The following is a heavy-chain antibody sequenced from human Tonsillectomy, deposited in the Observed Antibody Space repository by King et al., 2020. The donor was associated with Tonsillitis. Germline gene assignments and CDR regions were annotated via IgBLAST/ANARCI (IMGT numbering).Heavy chain of an antibody. CDR3: ATGYSNGWSFAFDI. CDR2: FDPEDGET. D-gene: IGHD6-19*01. V-gene: IGHV1-24*01. J-gene: IGHJ3*02. Sequence: QLVQSGAEVKKPGASVKVSCKVSGYTLTELSMHWVRQAPGKGLEWMGRFDPEDGETIYAQKFQGRVTMTEDTSTSTAYMELSSLRSEDTAVYYCATGYSNGWSFAFDIWGQGTMVTVSS. CDR1: GYTLTELS.